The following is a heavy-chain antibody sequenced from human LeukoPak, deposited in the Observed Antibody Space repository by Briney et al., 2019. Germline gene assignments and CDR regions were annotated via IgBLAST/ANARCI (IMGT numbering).Heavy chain of an antibody. CDR1: GFSFSSYA. V-gene: IGHV3-23*01. D-gene: IGHD1-26*01. CDR2: LSGSGDNT. Sequence: PGGSLRLSCAASGFSFSSYAMIWVRQAPGKGLEWISSLSGSGDNTYYAESVKGRFTISRDNSKSTLFLQMNRLKAEDPSLFYCAKRSGATTGWFFDFWGQGTLVTVSS. CDR3: AKRSGATTGWFFDF. J-gene: IGHJ4*02.